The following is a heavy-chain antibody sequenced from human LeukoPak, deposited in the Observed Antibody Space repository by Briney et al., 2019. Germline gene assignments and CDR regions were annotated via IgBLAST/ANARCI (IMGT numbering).Heavy chain of an antibody. Sequence: SVKVTCKTSGGTFSSYAFSRVRQAPGQGLVWMGGIIPIFGTANYAQKFQGRVTITADESTSTAYMELSSLRSEDTAVYYCARGDPGIAVAGNFYHYYGMDVWGQGTTVTVSS. CDR2: IIPIFGTA. V-gene: IGHV1-69*13. D-gene: IGHD6-19*01. CDR1: GGTFSSYA. J-gene: IGHJ6*02. CDR3: ARGDPGIAVAGNFYHYYGMDV.